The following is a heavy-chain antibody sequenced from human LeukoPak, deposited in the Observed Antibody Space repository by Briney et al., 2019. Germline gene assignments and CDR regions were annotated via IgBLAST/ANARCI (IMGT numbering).Heavy chain of an antibody. V-gene: IGHV4-59*01. J-gene: IGHJ4*02. CDR2: IYYSGST. CDR3: ARVGSYGYFDY. D-gene: IGHD1-26*01. CDR1: GGSISSYY. Sequence: SETLSITCTVSGGSISSYYWSWIRQPPGKGLEWIGYIYYSGSTNYNPSLKSRVTISVDTSKNQFSLKLSSVTAADTAVYYCARVGSYGYFDYWGQGTLVTVSS.